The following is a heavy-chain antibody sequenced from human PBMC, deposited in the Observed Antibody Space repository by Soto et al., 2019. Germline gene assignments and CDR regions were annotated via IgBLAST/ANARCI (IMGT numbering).Heavy chain of an antibody. D-gene: IGHD6-19*01. CDR3: AKDRGAVALYYYYCMDV. CDR2: ISYDGSNK. Sequence: ESGGGVVQPGRPLRLSCAASGFTFSSYGMHWVRQAPGKGLEWVAVISYDGSNKYYADSVKGRFTISRDNSKNTLYLQMNSLRAEDTAVYYCAKDRGAVALYYYYCMDVWGQGTTVTVSS. J-gene: IGHJ6*02. CDR1: GFTFSSYG. V-gene: IGHV3-30*18.